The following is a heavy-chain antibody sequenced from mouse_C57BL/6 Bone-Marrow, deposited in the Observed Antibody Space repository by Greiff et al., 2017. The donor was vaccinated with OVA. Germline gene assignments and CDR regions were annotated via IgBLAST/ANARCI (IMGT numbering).Heavy chain of an antibody. CDR2: IYPRDGST. CDR1: GYTFTSYD. CDR3: ARTRITTVVAPFAY. V-gene: IGHV1-85*01. D-gene: IGHD1-1*01. Sequence: QVQLQQSGPELVKPGASVKSSCKASGYTFTSYDINWVKQRPGQGLEWIGWIYPRDGSTKYNEKFKGKATLTVDTSSSTAYMELHSLTSEDSAVYFCARTRITTVVAPFAYWGQGTLVTVSA. J-gene: IGHJ3*01.